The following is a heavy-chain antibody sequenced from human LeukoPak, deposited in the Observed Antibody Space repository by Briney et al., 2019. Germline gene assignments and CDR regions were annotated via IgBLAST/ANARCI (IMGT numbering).Heavy chain of an antibody. J-gene: IGHJ4*02. Sequence: GGSLRLSCAASGFTFSSYDMHWVRQATGKGLEWVSAIGTAGDTYYPGSVKGRFTISRENAKNSLYLQMNSLRAGDTAVYYCARARGSGGGPADWGQGTLVTVSS. CDR2: IGTAGDT. V-gene: IGHV3-13*01. CDR1: GFTFSSYD. D-gene: IGHD3-10*01. CDR3: ARARGSGGGPAD.